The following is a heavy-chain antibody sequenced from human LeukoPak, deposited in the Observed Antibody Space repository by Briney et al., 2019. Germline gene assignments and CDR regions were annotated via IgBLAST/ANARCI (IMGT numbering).Heavy chain of an antibody. J-gene: IGHJ6*03. Sequence: SETLSLTCTVSDDSITMYYWTWIRQPPGKGLEWIGYVDHTGSTKFNPSLNGRVSISRDTSKNFFSLRLRSVTAADTAVYFCARGRVSSSTWYSTYYYFFYMDFWGKGTTVTVSS. CDR3: ARGRVSSSTWYSTYYYFFYMDF. CDR1: DDSITMYY. D-gene: IGHD4-11*01. V-gene: IGHV4-59*01. CDR2: VDHTGST.